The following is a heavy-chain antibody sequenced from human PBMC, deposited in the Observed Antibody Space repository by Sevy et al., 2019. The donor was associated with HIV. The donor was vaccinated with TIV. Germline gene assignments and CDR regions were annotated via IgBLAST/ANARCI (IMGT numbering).Heavy chain of an antibody. J-gene: IGHJ4*02. Sequence: ASVKVSCKASGGTFSSYIVSWVRQAPGQGLEWMGGITPVLGPTNYPHKFQGRVTITADESTSTVYMEMSRLKSEDTAVYYCARWSISIDYWGQGTLVTVSS. CDR2: ITPVLGPT. V-gene: IGHV1-69*13. CDR3: ARWSISIDY. CDR1: GGTFSSYI.